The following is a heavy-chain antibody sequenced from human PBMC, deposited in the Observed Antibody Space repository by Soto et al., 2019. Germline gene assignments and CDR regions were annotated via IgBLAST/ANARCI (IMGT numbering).Heavy chain of an antibody. J-gene: IGHJ4*02. CDR3: ARDNTNWNDAFDY. D-gene: IGHD1-20*01. V-gene: IGHV3-48*02. Sequence: EVQLVESGGGLVQPGGSLRLSCAASGFTFSSYSMNWVRQAPGKGLEWVSYISSSSSTIYYADSVKGRFTISRDNAKNSLYLQKNSLRDEDTAVYYCARDNTNWNDAFDYWGQGTLVTVSS. CDR2: ISSSSSTI. CDR1: GFTFSSYS.